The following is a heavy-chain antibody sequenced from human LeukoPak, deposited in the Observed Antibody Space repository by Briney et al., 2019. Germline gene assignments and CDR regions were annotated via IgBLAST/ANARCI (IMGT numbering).Heavy chain of an antibody. CDR2: INPTSGGT. V-gene: IGHV1-2*02. CDR3: ARRHYYDSSGYYYEDY. CDR1: GYTFSGYY. Sequence: ASVKVSCKASGYTFSGYYMHWVRQAPGQGLEWMGWINPTSGGTNSAQKFQGRVTMTRDTSISTAYMELRSLRSDDTAAYYCARRHYYDSSGYYYEDYWGQGTLVTVSS. J-gene: IGHJ4*02. D-gene: IGHD3-22*01.